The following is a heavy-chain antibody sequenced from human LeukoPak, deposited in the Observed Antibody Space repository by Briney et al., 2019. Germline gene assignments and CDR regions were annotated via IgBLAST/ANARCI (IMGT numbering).Heavy chain of an antibody. Sequence: SETLSLTCAVYGGSFSGYYWSWIRQPPGRGLEWIGEINHSGSTNYNPSFKSRVTISVNTSKNQFSLKLSSVTAADTAVYYWARRGIYVWGSYPNWFDPWGEGTLVTVSS. J-gene: IGHJ5*02. V-gene: IGHV4-34*01. D-gene: IGHD3-16*02. CDR3: ARRGIYVWGSYPNWFDP. CDR1: GGSFSGYY. CDR2: INHSGST.